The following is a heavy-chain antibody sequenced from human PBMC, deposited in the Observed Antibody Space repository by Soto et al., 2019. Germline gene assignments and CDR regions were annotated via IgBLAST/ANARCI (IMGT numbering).Heavy chain of an antibody. CDR2: ISGSGGST. J-gene: IGHJ6*02. V-gene: IGHV3-23*01. CDR1: GFTFSSYA. CDR3: AKVLRDYYYYGMDV. Sequence: HPGGSLRLSCAASGFTFSSYAMSWVRQAPGKGLEWVSAISGSGGSTYYADSVKGRFTISRDNSKNTLYLQMNSLRAEDTAVYYCAKVLRDYYYYGMDVWGQGTTVTVSS.